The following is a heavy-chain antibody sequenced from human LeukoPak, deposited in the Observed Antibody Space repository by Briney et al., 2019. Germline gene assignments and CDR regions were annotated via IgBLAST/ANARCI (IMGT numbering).Heavy chain of an antibody. V-gene: IGHV4-39*07. CDR2: IYYSGST. D-gene: IGHD3-10*01. Sequence: SETLSLTCTVSGGSISSSSYYWGWIRQPPGKGLEWIGSIYYSGSTDYNPSLKSRVTISEDTSKNQFSLKLSSVTSADTAVYYCARLSAASGTHYFDYWGQGTLVTVSS. J-gene: IGHJ4*02. CDR3: ARLSAASGTHYFDY. CDR1: GGSISSSSYY.